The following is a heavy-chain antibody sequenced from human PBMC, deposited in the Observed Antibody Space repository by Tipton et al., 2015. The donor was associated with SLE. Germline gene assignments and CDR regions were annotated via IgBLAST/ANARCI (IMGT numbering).Heavy chain of an antibody. Sequence: SLRLSCAPSGFSFNDFGMSWVRQVPGKGLEWVSDITWNGGTSVYADSVKGRFTISRDNAKNSLYLQMNSLKVEDTALYYCARDHIAVAGTTLVHWGRGTLVTVSS. CDR3: ARDHIAVAGTTLVH. V-gene: IGHV3-20*04. D-gene: IGHD6-19*01. J-gene: IGHJ4*02. CDR1: GFSFNDFG. CDR2: ITWNGGTS.